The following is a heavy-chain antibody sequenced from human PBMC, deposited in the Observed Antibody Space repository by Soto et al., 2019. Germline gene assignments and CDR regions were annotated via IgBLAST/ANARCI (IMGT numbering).Heavy chain of an antibody. V-gene: IGHV3-72*01. J-gene: IGHJ3*02. CDR2: TRNKANSYTT. D-gene: IGHD3-22*01. CDR1: GFTFSDHY. CDR3: AREGHYYDSSGYWGDAFDI. Sequence: EVQLVESGGGLVQPGGSLRLSCAASGFTFSDHYMDWVRQAPGKGLEWVGRTRNKANSYTTEYAASVKGRFTISRDDSKNSLYLQINSLKTEDTAVYYCAREGHYYDSSGYWGDAFDIWGQGTMVTVSS.